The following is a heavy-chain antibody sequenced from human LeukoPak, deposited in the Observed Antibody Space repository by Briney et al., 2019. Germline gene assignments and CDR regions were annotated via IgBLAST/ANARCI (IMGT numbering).Heavy chain of an antibody. CDR1: GGSISSYY. J-gene: IGHJ6*02. Sequence: SETLSLTCTVSGGSISSYYWSWIRQPPGKGLEWIGYIYYSRSTNYNPSLKSRVTISVDTSKNQFSLKLSSVTAADTAVYYCARLALGYCSSTSCYNYYGMDVWGQETTVTVSS. CDR2: IYYSRST. D-gene: IGHD2-2*02. CDR3: ARLALGYCSSTSCYNYYGMDV. V-gene: IGHV4-59*08.